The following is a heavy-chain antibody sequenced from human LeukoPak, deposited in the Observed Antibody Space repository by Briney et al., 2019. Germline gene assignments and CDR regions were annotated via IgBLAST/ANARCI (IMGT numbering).Heavy chain of an antibody. Sequence: GASVKVSCKASGYTFTSYAMNWVRQAPGQGLEWMGWINTNTGNPTYAQGFTGRFVFSLDTSVSTAYLQISSLKAEDTAVYYCASINYDFWSGYYTGGFDPWGQGTLVTVSS. V-gene: IGHV7-4-1*02. CDR1: GYTFTSYA. D-gene: IGHD3-3*01. J-gene: IGHJ5*02. CDR3: ASINYDFWSGYYTGGFDP. CDR2: INTNTGNP.